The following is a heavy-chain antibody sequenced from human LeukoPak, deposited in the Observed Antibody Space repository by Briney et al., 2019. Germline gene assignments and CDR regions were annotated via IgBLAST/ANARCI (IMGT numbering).Heavy chain of an antibody. CDR1: GGSFSLYY. CDR2: IYYSGST. D-gene: IGHD4-17*01. V-gene: IGHV4-59*01. CDR3: ARGTRYGDYVNYFDY. J-gene: IGHJ4*02. Sequence: SETLSLTCTVSGGSFSLYYWTWIRQPPGKGLEWIGYIYYSGSTNYNPSLKSRVTISVDTSKNQFSLKLSSVTAADTAAYYCARGTRYGDYVNYFDYWGQGTLVTVSS.